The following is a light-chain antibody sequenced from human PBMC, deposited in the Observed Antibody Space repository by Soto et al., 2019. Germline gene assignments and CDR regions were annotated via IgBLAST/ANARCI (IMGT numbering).Light chain of an antibody. CDR1: QSVSSNY. CDR2: GAS. CDR3: QQYGDSPIT. Sequence: EIVLTQSPGTLSLSPGDRATLSCRASQSVSSNYLIWYQQRAGQAPRLLIYGASTRATGIPDRFSGSGSGTDFTLTISRLEPEDFAVYHCQQYGDSPITFGGGTKV. J-gene: IGKJ4*01. V-gene: IGKV3-20*01.